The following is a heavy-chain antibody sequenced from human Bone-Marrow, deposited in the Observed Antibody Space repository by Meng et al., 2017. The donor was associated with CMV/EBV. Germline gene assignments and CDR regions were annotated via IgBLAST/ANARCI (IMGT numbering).Heavy chain of an antibody. J-gene: IGHJ4*02. CDR2: IYYSGST. Sequence: ESLKISCAASGFTFSSYAMSWVRQAPGKGLEWIGSIYYSGSTNYSPSLKSRVTISVDTSKNQFSLNLTSVTAADTAVYYCAREYTNSSAHLGDYFDYWGQGTLVTVSS. CDR1: GFTFSSYA. V-gene: IGHV4-59*01. D-gene: IGHD6-6*01. CDR3: AREYTNSSAHLGDYFDY.